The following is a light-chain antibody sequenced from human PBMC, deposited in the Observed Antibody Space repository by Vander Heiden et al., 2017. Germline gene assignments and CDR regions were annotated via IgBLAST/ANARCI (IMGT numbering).Light chain of an antibody. CDR2: AAS. CDR3: QQYKSYPLT. V-gene: IGKV1-16*02. J-gene: IGKJ4*01. CDR1: QDISNY. Sequence: DIQMTQSPSSLSASVGDRVTITCQASQDISNYLAWFQQKPGKVPKPLIYAASTLQSGVPSKFSGSGSGTDFTLTITSLQPEDFATYYCQQYKSYPLTFGGGTKVEIK.